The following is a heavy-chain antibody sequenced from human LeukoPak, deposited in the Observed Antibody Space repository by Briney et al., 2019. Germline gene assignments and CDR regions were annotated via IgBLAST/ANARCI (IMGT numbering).Heavy chain of an antibody. CDR3: ARESWYNSSSGGFDY. V-gene: IGHV4-39*07. CDR1: GASISSSSDY. D-gene: IGHD6-6*01. Sequence: PSETLSLTCTVSGASISSSSDYWGWIRQPPGKGLEWIGSIYYSGSTYYNPSLKSRVTISVDRSKNQFSLKLSSVTAADTAVYYCARESWYNSSSGGFDYWGQGTLVTVSS. CDR2: IYYSGST. J-gene: IGHJ4*02.